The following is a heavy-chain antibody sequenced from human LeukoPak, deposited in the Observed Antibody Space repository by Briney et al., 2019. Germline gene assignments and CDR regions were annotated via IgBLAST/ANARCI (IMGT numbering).Heavy chain of an antibody. CDR1: GFTFSSYS. CDR2: ISSSSSYI. Sequence: GGSLRLSCAASGFTFSSYSMNWVRQAPGKGLEWVSSISSSSSYIYYADSVKGRFTISRDNAKNSLYLQMNSLRAEDTAVYYCARESMSIAAAGAFDYWGQGTLVTVSS. CDR3: ARESMSIAAAGAFDY. V-gene: IGHV3-21*01. J-gene: IGHJ4*02. D-gene: IGHD6-13*01.